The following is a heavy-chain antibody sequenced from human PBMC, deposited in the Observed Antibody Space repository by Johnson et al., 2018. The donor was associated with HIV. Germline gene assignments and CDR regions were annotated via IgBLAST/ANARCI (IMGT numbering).Heavy chain of an antibody. J-gene: IGHJ3*02. Sequence: QVQLVESGGGVVQPGRSLRLSCVASGFTFHSYAMHWVRQAPGKGLEWVAVISYDGSNKYYADSVKGRFTISIDNSKTTLYLQMNSLRAEDTAVYYCAKGHHLLSIAARPYNPIDIWGQGTMVTVSS. CDR1: GFTFHSYA. CDR3: AKGHHLLSIAARPYNPIDI. V-gene: IGHV3-30*04. CDR2: ISYDGSNK. D-gene: IGHD6-6*01.